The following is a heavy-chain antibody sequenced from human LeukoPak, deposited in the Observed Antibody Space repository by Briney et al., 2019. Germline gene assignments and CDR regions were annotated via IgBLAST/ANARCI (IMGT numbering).Heavy chain of an antibody. D-gene: IGHD2-21*02. CDR2: IPYDASNK. CDR3: AIARTAGDYYYYGMDV. CDR1: GFTFRSFE. Sequence: GRSLRLSCAASGFTFRSFEMHWVRQAPGKGLEWVALIPYDASNKYYADSVKGRFTISRDNAKNSLYLQMNSLRAEDTAVYYCAIARTAGDYYYYGMDVWGQGTTVTVSS. J-gene: IGHJ6*02. V-gene: IGHV3-30*04.